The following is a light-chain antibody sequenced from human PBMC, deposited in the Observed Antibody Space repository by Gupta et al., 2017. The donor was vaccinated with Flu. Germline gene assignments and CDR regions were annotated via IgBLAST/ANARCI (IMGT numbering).Light chain of an antibody. CDR2: EVS. V-gene: IGKV2D-29*01. CDR3: MQSMQIPPIT. Sequence: SVTPGQPASISCKSSLSLLHSDGKTYLSWYLQRPGQPPHLLIYEVSNRSSGAPDRFSGSGSGTDFTLKISRVEAEDVGVYYCMQSMQIPPITFGQGTRLEIK. J-gene: IGKJ5*01. CDR1: LSLLHSDGKTY.